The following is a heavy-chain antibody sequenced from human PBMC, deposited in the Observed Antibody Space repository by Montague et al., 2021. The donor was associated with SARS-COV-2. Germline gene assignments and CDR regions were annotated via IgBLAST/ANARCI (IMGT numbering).Heavy chain of an antibody. CDR3: VRHPHDAGFNGPPDF. CDR2: VYYNRST. CDR1: GVSISSYY. J-gene: IGHJ4*02. V-gene: IGHV4-59*08. D-gene: IGHD3-9*01. Sequence: SETLSLTCTVSGVSISSYYWSWIRQPPGKGLEWIGYVYYNRSTNYNPSLKSRVTISVDTSKNQFSLRLTSVTAADTAFYYCVRHPHDAGFNGPPDFWGQGALVTVSS.